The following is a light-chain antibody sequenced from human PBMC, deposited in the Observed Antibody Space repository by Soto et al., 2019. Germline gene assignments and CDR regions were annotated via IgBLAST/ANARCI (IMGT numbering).Light chain of an antibody. J-gene: IGLJ1*01. Sequence: QSALAQPASVSGSPGQSITISCTGTSNDIGGYDYVSWYQHHPGIAPKLIIYDVSDRPSGVSNRFSGSKSGNTASLTISGLQAEDEAEDYCNSSTTTSPLYVFGSGTKLTVL. CDR2: DVS. V-gene: IGLV2-14*03. CDR1: SNDIGGYDY. CDR3: NSSTTTSPLYV.